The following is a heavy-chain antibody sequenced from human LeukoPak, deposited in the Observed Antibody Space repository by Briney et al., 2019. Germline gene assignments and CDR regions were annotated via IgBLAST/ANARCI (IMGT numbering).Heavy chain of an antibody. Sequence: SETLSLTCTVSDSSIRRYYWSWIRQAPGKGLEWIGSTHYTEGSTFNPSLKSRVTFSTDTSKNQFFLQLTSVTAADTAIYYCARRYQYDKNGHYYDDFWGQGTLVTVSS. CDR2: THYTEGS. CDR3: ARRYQYDKNGHYYDDF. J-gene: IGHJ4*02. CDR1: DSSIRRYY. V-gene: IGHV4-59*08. D-gene: IGHD3-3*01.